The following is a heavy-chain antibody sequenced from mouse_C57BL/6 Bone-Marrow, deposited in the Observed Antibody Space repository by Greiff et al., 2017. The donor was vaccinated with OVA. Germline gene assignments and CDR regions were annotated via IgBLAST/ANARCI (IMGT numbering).Heavy chain of an antibody. CDR2: IYPRDGST. D-gene: IGHD2-4*01. CDR3: ARGAYYDYDKGGDY. Sequence: QVQLKESGPELVKPGASVKLSCKASGYTFTSYDINWVKQRPGQGLEWIGWIYPRDGSTTYNEKLKGKATLTVDTSSSTAYMELHSLTSEDSAVYFCARGAYYDYDKGGDYWGQGTTLTVSS. J-gene: IGHJ2*01. V-gene: IGHV1-85*01. CDR1: GYTFTSYD.